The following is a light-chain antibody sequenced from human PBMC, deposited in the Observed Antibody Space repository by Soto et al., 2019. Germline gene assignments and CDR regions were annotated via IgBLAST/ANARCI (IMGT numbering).Light chain of an antibody. CDR2: GAS. Sequence: EIVLTQSPGTLSLSPGERATLSCRASQSISSSYLAWYQQKPGQAPRLLIYGASSRATGIPDRFSGSGSGKDFTLTISRLEPEHFAVYYCQQYGGPPQHTFGGGTKVEIK. CDR3: QQYGGPPQHT. J-gene: IGKJ4*01. V-gene: IGKV3-20*01. CDR1: QSISSSY.